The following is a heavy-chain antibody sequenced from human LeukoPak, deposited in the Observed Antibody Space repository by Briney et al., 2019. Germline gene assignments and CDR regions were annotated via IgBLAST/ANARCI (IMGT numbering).Heavy chain of an antibody. V-gene: IGHV3-23*01. D-gene: IGHD3-3*01. CDR2: ISGSGGST. Sequence: GGSLRLSCGASGFTFSSYAMNWVRQAPGKGLEWVSGISGSGGSTYYADSVKGRFTISRDNSKNTLYLQMNSLRAEDTAIYYCARDERLLSFLKWGQGTLVTVSS. J-gene: IGHJ4*02. CDR3: ARDERLLSFLK. CDR1: GFTFSSYA.